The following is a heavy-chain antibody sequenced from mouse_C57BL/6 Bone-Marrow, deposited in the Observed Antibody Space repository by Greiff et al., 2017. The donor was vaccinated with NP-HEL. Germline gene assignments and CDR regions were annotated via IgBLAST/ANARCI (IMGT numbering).Heavy chain of an antibody. CDR1: GFTFSSYG. Sequence: EVNLVESGGDLVKPGGSLKLSCAASGFTFSSYGMSWVRQTPDKRLEWVATISSGGSYTYYPDSVKGRFTITRDNAKNTLYLQMSSLKSEDTAMYYCARRRAMDYWGQGTSVTVSS. J-gene: IGHJ4*01. CDR2: ISSGGSYT. V-gene: IGHV5-6*02. CDR3: ARRRAMDY.